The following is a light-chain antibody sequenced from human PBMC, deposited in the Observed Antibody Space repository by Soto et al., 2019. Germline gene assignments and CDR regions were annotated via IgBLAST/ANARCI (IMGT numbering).Light chain of an antibody. CDR2: GAS. Sequence: EIVMTQSPATLSVPPGERATLSCRASQSVSSNLAWYQQKPGQAPRLLIYGASTRATGIPARFSGSGSGTEFTLTISSLQSEDFAVYYCQQYGSSPRTFGQGTKVEIK. CDR3: QQYGSSPRT. J-gene: IGKJ1*01. CDR1: QSVSSN. V-gene: IGKV3-15*01.